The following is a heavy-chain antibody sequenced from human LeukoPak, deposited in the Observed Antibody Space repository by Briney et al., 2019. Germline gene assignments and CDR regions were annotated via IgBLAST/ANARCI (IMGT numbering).Heavy chain of an antibody. V-gene: IGHV3-13*04. CDR3: ARGNILTGYSD. CDR1: GFTFSNYD. J-gene: IGHJ4*02. Sequence: GGSLRLSCAASGFTFSNYDMHWVRQATGEGLEWVSAIGFAGDTYYAGSVKGRFTISRENAKNSLYLQMSSLRAGDTAVYYCARGNILTGYSDWGQGTLVTVSS. CDR2: IGFAGDT. D-gene: IGHD3-9*01.